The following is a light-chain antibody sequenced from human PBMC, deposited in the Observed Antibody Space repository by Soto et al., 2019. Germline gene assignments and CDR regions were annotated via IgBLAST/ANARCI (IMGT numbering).Light chain of an antibody. Sequence: EIVVTQSPATLSVSPGEGATLSCRASQSMSSNLAWYQQRPGQAPRLLIYGASTRATGIPAGFSGSGSGTDFTLTISSLQSEDFAVYYCQQYNKGPVTFGQGTKVDI. CDR3: QQYNKGPVT. CDR1: QSMSSN. CDR2: GAS. J-gene: IGKJ1*01. V-gene: IGKV3-15*01.